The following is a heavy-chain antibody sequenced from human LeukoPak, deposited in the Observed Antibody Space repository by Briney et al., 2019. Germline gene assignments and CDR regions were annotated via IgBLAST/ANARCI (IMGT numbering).Heavy chain of an antibody. CDR3: ARDREGASTPDY. Sequence: EASVTVSCKASGGTFSSCAISWVRQAPGQGLEWMGGIIPIFGTANYAQKFQGRVTITTDESTSTAYMELRSLRSDDTAVYYCARDREGASTPDYWGQGTLVTVSS. CDR1: GGTFSSCA. J-gene: IGHJ4*02. V-gene: IGHV1-69*05. D-gene: IGHD1-26*01. CDR2: IIPIFGTA.